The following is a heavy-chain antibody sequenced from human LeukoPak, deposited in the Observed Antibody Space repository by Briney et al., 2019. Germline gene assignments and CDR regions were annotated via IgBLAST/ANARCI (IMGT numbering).Heavy chain of an antibody. CDR3: ASSCSSTSCYGRDV. V-gene: IGHV3-20*01. J-gene: IGHJ6*04. CDR1: GFTFDDYG. Sequence: PGGSLRLSCAASGFTFDDYGMSWVRQAPGKGLEWVSGINWNGGSTGYADSVKGRFTISRDNAKNSLYLQMSSLRAEDTALYHCASSCSSTSCYGRDVWGKGTTVTVSS. CDR2: INWNGGST. D-gene: IGHD2-2*01.